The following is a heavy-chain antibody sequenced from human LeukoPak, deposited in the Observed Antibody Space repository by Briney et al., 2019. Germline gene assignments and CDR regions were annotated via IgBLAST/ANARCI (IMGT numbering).Heavy chain of an antibody. Sequence: GGSLRLSCAASGFTFSSYGMHWVRQAPGKGLEWVAVISYDGSNKYYADSVKGRFTISRDNSKNTLYLQMNSLRAEDTAVYYCAKETSPYSSGPRGAFDIWGQGIMVTVSS. D-gene: IGHD6-19*01. V-gene: IGHV3-30*18. J-gene: IGHJ3*02. CDR1: GFTFSSYG. CDR3: AKETSPYSSGPRGAFDI. CDR2: ISYDGSNK.